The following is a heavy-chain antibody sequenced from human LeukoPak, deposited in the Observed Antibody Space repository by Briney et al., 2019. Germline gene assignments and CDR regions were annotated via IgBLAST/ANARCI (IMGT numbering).Heavy chain of an antibody. D-gene: IGHD2-15*01. J-gene: IGHJ6*03. CDR1: GGSISSYY. CDR2: IYYSWST. CDR3: ARRLYCSGGSCPIPYYYYYMDV. Sequence: PSETLSLTCTVSGGSISSYYWSWIRQPPGKGLEWIGYIYYSWSTNYTPSLKSRVTISVDPSKNQFSLKLSSVTAADTAVYYCARRLYCSGGSCPIPYYYYYMDVWGKGTTVTVSS. V-gene: IGHV4-59*01.